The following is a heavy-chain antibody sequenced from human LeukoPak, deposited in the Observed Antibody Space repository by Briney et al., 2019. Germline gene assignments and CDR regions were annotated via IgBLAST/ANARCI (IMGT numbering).Heavy chain of an antibody. J-gene: IGHJ4*02. Sequence: ASVKVSCKASGYTFTSYGISWVRQAPGQGLEWMGWISAHNGDTNYAQKFQGRVTMTTDTSTSTAYMELRSLRSDDTAVYYCAREGYCSGGTCLVPDFFDYWGQGALVSVSS. V-gene: IGHV1-18*01. CDR1: GYTFTSYG. CDR3: AREGYCSGGTCLVPDFFDY. D-gene: IGHD2-15*01. CDR2: ISAHNGDT.